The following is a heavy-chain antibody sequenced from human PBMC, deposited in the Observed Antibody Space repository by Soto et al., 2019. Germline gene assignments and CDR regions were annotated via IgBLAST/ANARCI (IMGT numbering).Heavy chain of an antibody. D-gene: IGHD3-9*01. CDR2: INHSGST. Sequence: SETLSLTRAFYRGSFSGYYWSWISQPLGKGLEWIGEINHSGSTNYNPSLKSRVTISVDTYKTQFSLKLSSVTASDTAVYYCARDWLNYYGMDVWGQGTTV. CDR3: ARDWLNYYGMDV. J-gene: IGHJ6*02. CDR1: RGSFSGYY. V-gene: IGHV4-34*01.